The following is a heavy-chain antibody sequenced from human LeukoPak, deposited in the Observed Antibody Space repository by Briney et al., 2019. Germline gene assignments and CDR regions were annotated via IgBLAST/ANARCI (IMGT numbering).Heavy chain of an antibody. D-gene: IGHD1-1*01. J-gene: IGHJ4*02. CDR1: GYTFTGYY. CDR3: ASSTETMTYFDY. V-gene: IGHV1-2*02. Sequence: ASVKVSCKASGYTFTGYYMHWVRQAPGQGLEWMGWINPNSGGTNYTQKFQGRVTMTRDTSISTAYMELSRLRSDDTAVYYCASSTETMTYFDYWGQGTLVTVSS. CDR2: INPNSGGT.